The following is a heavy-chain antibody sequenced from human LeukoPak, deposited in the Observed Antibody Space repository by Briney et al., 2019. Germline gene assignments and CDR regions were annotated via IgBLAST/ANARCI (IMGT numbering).Heavy chain of an antibody. CDR2: IYNSGNT. J-gene: IGHJ4*02. V-gene: IGHV4-59*01. CDR1: GGSISSYY. D-gene: IGHD3-10*01. Sequence: KPSETLSLTCTVSGGSISSYYWSWIRQSPGKGLEWIGYIYNSGNTNYNPSLRSRVTISVDTSKNQFSLKMTSLTAADTAVYYCARVGDSCFDYWGQGTLVTVSS. CDR3: ARVGDSCFDY.